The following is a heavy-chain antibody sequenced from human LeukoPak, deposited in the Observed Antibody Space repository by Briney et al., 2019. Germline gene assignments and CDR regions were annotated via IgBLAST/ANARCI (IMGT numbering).Heavy chain of an antibody. V-gene: IGHV3-64D*06. J-gene: IGHJ3*02. CDR3: VKALLGIAAAWGAFDI. D-gene: IGHD6-13*01. CDR2: ISSNGGSP. CDR1: GLPFSSYA. Sequence: GGSLRLSCSESGLPFSSYAMLWIRHPPGKGLDYFSAISSNGGSPYYADSVKGRFTISRDNSKNTLYLQMSSLRAEDTAVYYCVKALLGIAAAWGAFDIWGQGTMVTVSS.